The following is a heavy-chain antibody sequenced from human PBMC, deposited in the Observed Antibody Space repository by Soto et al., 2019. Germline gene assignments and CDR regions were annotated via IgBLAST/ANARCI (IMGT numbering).Heavy chain of an antibody. CDR3: AIAPHDYSNRDERPFDY. D-gene: IGHD4-4*01. CDR2: ISYDGSNK. CDR1: GFTFSSYG. Sequence: GGSLRLSCAASGFTFSSYGMHWVRQAPGKGLEWVAVISYDGSNKYYADSVKGRFTISRDNSKNTLYLQMNSLRAEDTAVYYCAIAPHDYSNRDERPFDYWGQGTLVTVSS. V-gene: IGHV3-30*03. J-gene: IGHJ4*02.